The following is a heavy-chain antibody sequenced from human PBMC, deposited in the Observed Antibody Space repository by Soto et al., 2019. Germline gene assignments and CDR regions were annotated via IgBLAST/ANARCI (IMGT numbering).Heavy chain of an antibody. CDR3: AREGLGFYNGMDV. CDR2: INPNSGGT. J-gene: IGHJ6*02. CDR1: GYTFTGYY. D-gene: IGHD3-10*01. V-gene: IGHV1-2*02. Sequence: ASVKVSCKASGYTFTGYYMHWVRQAPGQGLEWMGWINPNSGGTNYAQKFQGRLTMTRDTSTSTVYMELTSLRSEDTAMYYCAREGLGFYNGMDVWGQGTTVTVSS.